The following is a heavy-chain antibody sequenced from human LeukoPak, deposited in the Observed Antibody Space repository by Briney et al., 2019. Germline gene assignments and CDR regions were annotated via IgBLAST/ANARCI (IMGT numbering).Heavy chain of an antibody. V-gene: IGHV1-69*04. J-gene: IGHJ6*02. CDR3: ARDFLGATPRYYYYGMDV. D-gene: IGHD1-26*01. CDR2: IIPILGIA. CDR1: GGTFSSYA. Sequence: SVKVSCKASGGTFSSYAISWVRQAPGQGLEWMGRIIPILGIANYAQKFQGRVTITADKSTSTAYMELSSLRSEDTAVYYCARDFLGATPRYYYYGMDVWGQGTTVTVSS.